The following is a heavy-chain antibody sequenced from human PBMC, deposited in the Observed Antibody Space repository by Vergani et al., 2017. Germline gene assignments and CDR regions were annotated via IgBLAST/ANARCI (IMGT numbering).Heavy chain of an antibody. CDR3: AKEAGYCSSTSCPERKGWFDP. D-gene: IGHD2-2*01. Sequence: DVDLVESGGGFVQPGGSLRLSCAASGFTFSSYAMSWVRQAPGKGLEWVSAISGSGGSTYYADSVKGRFTISRDNSKNTLYLQMNSLRAEDTAVYYCAKEAGYCSSTSCPERKGWFDPWGQGTLVTVSS. CDR2: ISGSGGST. CDR1: GFTFSSYA. J-gene: IGHJ5*02. V-gene: IGHV3-23*04.